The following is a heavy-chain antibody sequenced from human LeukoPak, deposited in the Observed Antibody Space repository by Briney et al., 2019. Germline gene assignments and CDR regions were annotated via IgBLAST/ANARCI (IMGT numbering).Heavy chain of an antibody. CDR3: ARDAFYRSGSDYNDYSYYYMDV. D-gene: IGHD3-10*01. Sequence: KPGGSLRLSCAASGFSFSNYNMNWVRQAPGKGLEWISSITTSGSYIYYADSVKGRFTIARDNAKNSLYLQMNSLRAEDTAVYFCARDAFYRSGSDYNDYSYYYMDVWGKGTTVTVS. CDR1: GFSFSNYN. V-gene: IGHV3-21*06. J-gene: IGHJ6*03. CDR2: ITTSGSYI.